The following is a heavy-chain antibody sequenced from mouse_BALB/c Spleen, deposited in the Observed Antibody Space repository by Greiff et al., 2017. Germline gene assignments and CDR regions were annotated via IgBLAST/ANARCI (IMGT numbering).Heavy chain of an antibody. CDR1: GFSFSSYD. J-gene: IGHJ2*01. D-gene: IGHD1-1*01. V-gene: IGHV5-12-1*01. CDR3: ARQYYYDSSYFDY. Sequence: EVQRVESGGGLVKPGGSLKLSCAASGFSFSSYDMSWVRQTPEKRLEWVAYISSGGGSTYYPDTVKGLFTISRDNAKNTLYLQMSSLKSEDTAMYYCARQYYYDSSYFDYWGQGTTLTVSS. CDR2: ISSGGGST.